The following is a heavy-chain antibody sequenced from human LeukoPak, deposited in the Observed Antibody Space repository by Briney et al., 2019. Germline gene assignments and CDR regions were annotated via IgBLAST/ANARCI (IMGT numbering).Heavy chain of an antibody. CDR2: IYHSGST. CDR3: ARDIGGAIAAAGTNDY. D-gene: IGHD6-13*01. Sequence: SETLSLTCTVSGYSISSGYYWGWIRQPPGKGLEWIGSIYHSGSTYYNPSLKSRVTISVDTSKNRFSLKLSSVTAADTAVYYCARDIGGAIAAAGTNDYWGQGTLVTVSS. V-gene: IGHV4-38-2*02. CDR1: GYSISSGYY. J-gene: IGHJ4*02.